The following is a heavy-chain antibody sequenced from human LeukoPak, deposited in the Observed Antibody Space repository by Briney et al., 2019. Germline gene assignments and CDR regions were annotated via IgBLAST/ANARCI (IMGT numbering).Heavy chain of an antibody. CDR2: IYHSGST. CDR1: GGSISSGGYS. CDR3: ARGVYDILTGWYNWFDP. Sequence: SETLSLTCAVSGGSISSGGYSWSWIRQPPGKGLEWIGYIYHSGSTYYNPSLKSRVTISVDRSKNQFSLKLSSVTAADTAVNYCARGVYDILTGWYNWFDPWGQGTLVTVSS. V-gene: IGHV4-30-2*01. D-gene: IGHD3-9*01. J-gene: IGHJ5*02.